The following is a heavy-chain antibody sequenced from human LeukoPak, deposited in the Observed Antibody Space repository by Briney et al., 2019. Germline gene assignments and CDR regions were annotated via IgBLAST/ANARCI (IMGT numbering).Heavy chain of an antibody. Sequence: GGSLRLSCAASGFTFSSYGMSWVRQAPGKGLEWASAISGSGGSTYYADFVKGRFTISRDNSKNTLYLQMNSLRAEDTAVYYCAKGYSSGWYYFDYWGQGTLVTVSS. CDR3: AKGYSSGWYYFDY. CDR2: ISGSGGST. J-gene: IGHJ4*02. D-gene: IGHD6-19*01. CDR1: GFTFSSYG. V-gene: IGHV3-23*01.